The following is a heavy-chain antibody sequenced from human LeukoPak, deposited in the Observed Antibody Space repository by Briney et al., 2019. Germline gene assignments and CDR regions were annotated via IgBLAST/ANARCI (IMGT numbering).Heavy chain of an antibody. CDR2: INPNSGGT. D-gene: IGHD4-17*01. V-gene: IGHV1-2*02. J-gene: IGHJ4*02. Sequence: ASVKVSCTASGYTFTGYYMHWVRQAPGQGLEWMGWINPNSGGTNYAQKFQGRVTMTRDTSISTAYMELSRLRSDDTAVYYCARGYDYGDYVGDFDYWGQGTLVTVSS. CDR1: GYTFTGYY. CDR3: ARGYDYGDYVGDFDY.